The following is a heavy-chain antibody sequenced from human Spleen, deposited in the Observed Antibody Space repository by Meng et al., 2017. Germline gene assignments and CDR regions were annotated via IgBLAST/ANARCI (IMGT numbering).Heavy chain of an antibody. J-gene: IGHJ4*02. CDR2: ICYSGST. V-gene: IGHV4-39*07. CDR1: GGSISSTTYH. CDR3: ARDPRRGIYSGYEDY. D-gene: IGHD5-12*01. Sequence: SETLSLTCSVSGGSISSTTYHWGWIRQPPGKGLEWIGSICYSGSTYYNPSLKSRVSISIDTSKNQFSLKLSSVTAADTAVYYCARDPRRGIYSGYEDYWGQGTLVTVSS.